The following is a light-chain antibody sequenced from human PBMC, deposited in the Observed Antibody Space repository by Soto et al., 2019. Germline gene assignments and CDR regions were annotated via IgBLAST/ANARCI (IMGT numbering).Light chain of an antibody. V-gene: IGKV2-28*01. CDR3: QQYNSYSGT. CDR2: LGS. CDR1: QSLLHSNGYNY. Sequence: DIVMTQSPLSLPVTPGEPASISCRSSQSLLHSNGYNYLDWYLQKPGQSPQLLIYLGSNRASGVPSRFSGSGSGTEFTLTISSLQPDDFATYYCQQYNSYSGTFGQGTRWIS. J-gene: IGKJ1*01.